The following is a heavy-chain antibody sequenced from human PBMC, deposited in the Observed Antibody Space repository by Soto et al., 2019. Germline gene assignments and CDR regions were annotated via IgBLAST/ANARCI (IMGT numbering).Heavy chain of an antibody. CDR1: GYTFTSYG. CDR3: ARSRGVYSSSSSSAS. Sequence: GASVKVSCKASGYTFTSYGISWVRQAPGQGLEWMGWISAYNGNTNYAQKLQGRVTMTTDTSTSTAYMELRSLRSDDTAVYYCARSRGVYSSSSSSASWGHGTLAPLSS. V-gene: IGHV1-18*01. J-gene: IGHJ5*01. D-gene: IGHD6-6*01. CDR2: ISAYNGNT.